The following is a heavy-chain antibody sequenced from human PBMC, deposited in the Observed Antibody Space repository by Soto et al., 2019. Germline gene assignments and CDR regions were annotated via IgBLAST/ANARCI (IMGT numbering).Heavy chain of an antibody. CDR2: ISGSGGST. Sequence: EVQLLESGGGLVQPGGSLRLSCAASGFTFSSYAMSWVRQAPGKGLEWVSAISGSGGSTYYADSVKGRFTISRDNSKNTLYLQMNSLRAEDTAVYYCAKDPYSANERELLGSNAFDIWGQGTMVTVSS. D-gene: IGHD1-26*01. CDR3: AKDPYSANERELLGSNAFDI. J-gene: IGHJ3*02. V-gene: IGHV3-23*01. CDR1: GFTFSSYA.